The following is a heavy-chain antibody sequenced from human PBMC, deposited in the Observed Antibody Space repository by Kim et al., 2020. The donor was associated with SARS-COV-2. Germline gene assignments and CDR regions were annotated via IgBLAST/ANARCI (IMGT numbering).Heavy chain of an antibody. Sequence: GGSLRLSCAASGFSVSSNYVSWVRRAPGKGLEWVSVIYSGGPTYYADSVRGRFTISRDNSKNTVYLQINSLRVDDTAVYYCARGFTHSSEWHRFESWGQGNLVTVSS. CDR3: ARGFTHSSEWHRFES. D-gene: IGHD3-22*01. CDR2: IYSGGPT. J-gene: IGHJ4*02. CDR1: GFSVSSNY. V-gene: IGHV3-66*01.